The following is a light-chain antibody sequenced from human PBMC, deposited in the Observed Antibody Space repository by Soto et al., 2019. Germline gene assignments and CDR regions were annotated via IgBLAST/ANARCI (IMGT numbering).Light chain of an antibody. J-gene: IGKJ2*01. Sequence: DIVMTQSPDSLAVSLGERATINCKSSQSVLYTSDNKNYLAWYQQKPGQPPKLLIYWASTRESGVPDRFSGSGSGTDFTLTISSLQAEDVAVYYCHQYHSSPYTFGQGTKLEIK. V-gene: IGKV4-1*01. CDR2: WAS. CDR3: HQYHSSPYT. CDR1: QSVLYTSDNKNY.